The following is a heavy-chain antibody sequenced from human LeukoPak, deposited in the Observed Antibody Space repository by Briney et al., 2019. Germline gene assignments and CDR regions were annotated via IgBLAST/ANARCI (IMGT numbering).Heavy chain of an antibody. CDR2: IYHSGST. CDR1: GGSISSGGYY. Sequence: SQTLSLTCTVSGGSISSGGYYWSWIRQPPGKGLEWIGYIYHSGSTYYNPSLKSRVTISVDTSKNQFSLKLSSVTAADTAVYYCARVPNYGSGSYLDYWGQGTLVTVSS. D-gene: IGHD3-10*01. J-gene: IGHJ4*02. CDR3: ARVPNYGSGSYLDY. V-gene: IGHV4-30-2*01.